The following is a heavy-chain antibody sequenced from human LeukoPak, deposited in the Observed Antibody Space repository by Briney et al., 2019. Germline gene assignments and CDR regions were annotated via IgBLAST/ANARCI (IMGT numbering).Heavy chain of an antibody. V-gene: IGHV3-53*01. J-gene: IGHJ4*02. Sequence: GGSLRLSCAASGFTVSSNYMSWVRQAPGKGLEWVSVIYSGGSTYYADSVKGRFAISRDNSKNTLYLQMNSLRAEDTGVYYWASVDTGTVDYWGQGTLVTVSS. CDR2: IYSGGST. CDR1: GFTVSSNY. CDR3: ASVDTGTVDY. D-gene: IGHD5-18*01.